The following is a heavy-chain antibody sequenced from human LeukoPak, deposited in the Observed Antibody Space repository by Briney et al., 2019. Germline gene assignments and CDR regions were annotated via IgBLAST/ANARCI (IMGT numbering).Heavy chain of an antibody. J-gene: IGHJ4*01. CDR1: GFTLSNYW. Sequence: GGSLRLSCSASGFTLSNYWMHWVRQAPGKGLVWVARLHSNGAFTTYADSVKGRFAISRDTAKNTLYLQMNSLRVEDTAVYYCARFVVVTAGDYWGQGTLVTVSS. CDR3: ARFVVVTAGDY. V-gene: IGHV3-74*01. CDR2: LHSNGAFT. D-gene: IGHD2-21*02.